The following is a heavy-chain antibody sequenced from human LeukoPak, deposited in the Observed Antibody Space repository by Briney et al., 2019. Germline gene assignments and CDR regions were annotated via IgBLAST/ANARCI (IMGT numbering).Heavy chain of an antibody. CDR2: IYYSGST. CDR3: ARGGTSIAAAGTRYYYYGMDV. Sequence: PSETLSLTCTVSGGSISSYYWSWIRQPPGKGLEWIGYIYYSGSTNYNPSLKSRVTISVDTSKNQFSLKLSSVTAADTAVYYCARGGTSIAAAGTRYYYYGMDVWGQGTTVTVSS. J-gene: IGHJ6*02. V-gene: IGHV4-59*01. CDR1: GGSISSYY. D-gene: IGHD6-13*01.